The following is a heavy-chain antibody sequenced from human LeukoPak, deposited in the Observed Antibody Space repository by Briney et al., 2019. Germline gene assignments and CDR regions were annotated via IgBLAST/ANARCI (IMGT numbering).Heavy chain of an antibody. CDR3: ARPDYGGIDY. CDR2: ISSSSTYI. CDR1: GFSFNSYS. V-gene: IGHV3-21*01. D-gene: IGHD4-23*01. J-gene: IGHJ4*02. Sequence: GGSLRLSCAASGFSFNSYSMNWVRQAPGKGLGWVSSISSSSTYIYYADSVKGRFTISRDNAKNSLYLQMNSLRAEDTAVYYCARPDYGGIDYWGQGTLVTVSS.